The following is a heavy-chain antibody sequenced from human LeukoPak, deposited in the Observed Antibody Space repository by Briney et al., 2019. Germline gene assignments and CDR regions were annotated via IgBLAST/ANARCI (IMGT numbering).Heavy chain of an antibody. CDR1: GYTFTGYY. Sequence: VASVKVSCKASGYTFTGYYMHWVRQAPGQGLEWMGWINPNSGGTNYAQKFQGRVTMTRDTSISTAYMELSRLRSDDTAVYYCARGGYDEWLVAHYYYMDVWGKGTTVTVSS. J-gene: IGHJ6*03. V-gene: IGHV1-2*02. D-gene: IGHD6-19*01. CDR2: INPNSGGT. CDR3: ARGGYDEWLVAHYYYMDV.